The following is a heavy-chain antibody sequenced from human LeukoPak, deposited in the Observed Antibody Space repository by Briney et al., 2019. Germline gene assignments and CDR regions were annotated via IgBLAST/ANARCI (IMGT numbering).Heavy chain of an antibody. CDR2: IKHDGSEK. CDR3: ARDSLRYCSGDSCYYNY. Sequence: GGSLRLSCAASGFTFSDYWMSWVRQSPGKGLEWVANIKHDGSEKYYVDSVKGRFTISRDNAKNSLYLQMNSLRAEDTAVYSCARDSLRYCSGDSCYYNYWGQGTLVAVSS. V-gene: IGHV3-7*01. CDR1: GFTFSDYW. D-gene: IGHD2-15*01. J-gene: IGHJ4*02.